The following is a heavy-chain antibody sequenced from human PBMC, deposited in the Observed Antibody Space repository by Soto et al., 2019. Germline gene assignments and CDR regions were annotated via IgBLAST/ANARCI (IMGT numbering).Heavy chain of an antibody. CDR3: ATDIVVVVAGGAFDI. J-gene: IGHJ3*02. CDR1: GFTFSSYG. D-gene: IGHD2-15*01. CDR2: IWYDGSNK. V-gene: IGHV3-33*01. Sequence: VGSLRLSCAASGFTFSSYGMHWVRQAPGKGLEWVAVIWYDGSNKYYADSVKGRFTISRGNSKNTLYLQMNSLRAEDTAVYYCATDIVVVVAGGAFDIWGQGTMVTVSS.